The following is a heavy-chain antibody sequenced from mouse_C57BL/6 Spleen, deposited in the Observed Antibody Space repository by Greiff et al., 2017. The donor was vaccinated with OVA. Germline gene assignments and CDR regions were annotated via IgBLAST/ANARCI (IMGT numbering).Heavy chain of an antibody. J-gene: IGHJ4*01. D-gene: IGHD3-2*02. Sequence: QVQLQQPGAELVRPGTSVKLSCKASGYTFTSYWMHWVKQRPGQGLEWIGVIDPSDSYTNYNQKFKGKATLTVDTSSSTAYMQLSSLTSEDSAVYYCAKPTNSSSIYYAVDYWGQGTTVTVAS. CDR3: AKPTNSSSIYYAVDY. V-gene: IGHV1-59*01. CDR1: GYTFTSYW. CDR2: IDPSDSYT.